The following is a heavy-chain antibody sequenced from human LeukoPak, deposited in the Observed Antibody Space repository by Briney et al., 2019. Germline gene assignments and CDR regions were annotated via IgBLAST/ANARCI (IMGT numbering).Heavy chain of an antibody. Sequence: AASVKVSCKASGGTFSSYAISWVRQAPGQGLEWMGRIIPILGIANYAQKFQGRVTITADKSTSTAYMELSSLRSEDTAVYYCARDPSIVATIKNRPFDYWGQGTLVTVSS. V-gene: IGHV1-69*04. CDR1: GGTFSSYA. J-gene: IGHJ4*02. D-gene: IGHD5-12*01. CDR3: ARDPSIVATIKNRPFDY. CDR2: IIPILGIA.